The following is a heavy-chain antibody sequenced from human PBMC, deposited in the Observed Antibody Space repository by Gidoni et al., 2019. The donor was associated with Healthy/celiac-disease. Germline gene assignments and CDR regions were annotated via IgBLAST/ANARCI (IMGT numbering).Heavy chain of an antibody. J-gene: IGHJ5*02. CDR2: MNAGNGNT. Sequence: QVQLVQSVAEVKKPGDSVKVSCKASGYTFTSYAMQWVRQAPGQSLELMGWMNAGNGNTKYSQKFHGRVTITRDTSASTAYMELSSLRSEDTAVYYCARGIIAAAGPIYNWFDPWGQGTLVTVSS. CDR1: GYTFTSYA. D-gene: IGHD6-13*01. V-gene: IGHV1-3*01. CDR3: ARGIIAAAGPIYNWFDP.